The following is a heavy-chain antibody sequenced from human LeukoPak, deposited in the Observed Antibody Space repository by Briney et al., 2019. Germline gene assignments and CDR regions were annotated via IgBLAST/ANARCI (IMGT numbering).Heavy chain of an antibody. V-gene: IGHV3-64D*09. CDR3: VNDVSGSYTFDY. J-gene: IGHJ4*02. CDR1: GFTFSSSA. Sequence: GGSLRLSCSASGFTFSSSAMHWVRQAPGKGLEYVSGINDNGRATHYGDSLKGRFTISRDSSKNTLYLQMSTLTAEDTAIYYCVNDVSGSYTFDYWGQGTLVTVSS. CDR2: INDNGRAT. D-gene: IGHD1-26*01.